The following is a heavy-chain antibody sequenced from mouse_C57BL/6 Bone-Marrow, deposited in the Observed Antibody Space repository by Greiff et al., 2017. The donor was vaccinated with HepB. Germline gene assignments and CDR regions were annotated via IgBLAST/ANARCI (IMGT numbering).Heavy chain of an antibody. D-gene: IGHD1-1*01. V-gene: IGHV10-1*01. CDR2: IRSKSNNYAT. CDR1: GFSFNTYA. CDR3: VRPGYGSSYWYFDV. Sequence: EVKLMESGGGLVQPKGSLKLSCAASGFSFNTYAMNWVRQAPGKGLEWVARIRSKSNNYATYYADSVKDRFTISRDDSESMLYLQMNNLKTEDTAMYYCVRPGYGSSYWYFDVWGTGTTVTVSS. J-gene: IGHJ1*03.